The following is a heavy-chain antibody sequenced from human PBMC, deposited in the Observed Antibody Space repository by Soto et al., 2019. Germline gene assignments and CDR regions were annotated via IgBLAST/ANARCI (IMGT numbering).Heavy chain of an antibody. CDR1: AGSISSYY. CDR2: IYYSGST. Sequence: PSETLSLTCTVSAGSISSYYWSWIRQPPGKGLEWIGYIYYSGSTNYNPSLKSRVTISVDTSKNQFSLKLSSVTAADTAVYYCAREGRVTTDGGLYYYGMDVWGQGTTVTVSS. CDR3: AREGRVTTDGGLYYYGMDV. J-gene: IGHJ6*02. D-gene: IGHD4-17*01. V-gene: IGHV4-59*01.